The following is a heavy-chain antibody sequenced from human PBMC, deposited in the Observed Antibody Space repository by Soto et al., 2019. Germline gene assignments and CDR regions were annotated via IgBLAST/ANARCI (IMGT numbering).Heavy chain of an antibody. Sequence: EVQLVESGGGLVQPGGSLRLSCAASGITVSTNYMSWVRQAPGKGLEWVSVIYSAGSTYYADSVRGRFIISRDNSKNTLHLQMNSLRVEDTAVYYCAREEEMRTGLALDYWGQGTLVTVSS. CDR2: IYSAGST. V-gene: IGHV3-66*01. CDR3: AREEEMRTGLALDY. CDR1: GITVSTNY. J-gene: IGHJ4*02. D-gene: IGHD3-16*01.